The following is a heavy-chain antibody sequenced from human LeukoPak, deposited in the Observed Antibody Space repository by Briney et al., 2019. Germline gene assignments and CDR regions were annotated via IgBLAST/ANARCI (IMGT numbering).Heavy chain of an antibody. V-gene: IGHV3-11*04. CDR1: GFTFSDYY. Sequence: GGSLRLSCAASGFTFSDYYMSWIRQAPGKGLEWVSYISSSGSTIYYADSVKGRFTVSRDDAKNSLYLQMNNLRVEDTAVYYCARDQPIGYNYGYPFDNWGQGTLVTVSS. J-gene: IGHJ4*02. D-gene: IGHD5-18*01. CDR2: ISSSGSTI. CDR3: ARDQPIGYNYGYPFDN.